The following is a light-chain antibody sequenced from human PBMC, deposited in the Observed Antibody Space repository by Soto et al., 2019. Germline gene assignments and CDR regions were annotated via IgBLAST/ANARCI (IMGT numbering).Light chain of an antibody. Sequence: DIQMTQSPSTLSASVGDRVTITCPASQSISTWLAWYQQKPGKAPKVLIYKASSLESGVPSRFSGSGSGTEFTLTISSLQPDDFATYYCQHYKTYSRTFGQGTKVEIK. CDR3: QHYKTYSRT. J-gene: IGKJ1*01. CDR2: KAS. CDR1: QSISTW. V-gene: IGKV1-5*03.